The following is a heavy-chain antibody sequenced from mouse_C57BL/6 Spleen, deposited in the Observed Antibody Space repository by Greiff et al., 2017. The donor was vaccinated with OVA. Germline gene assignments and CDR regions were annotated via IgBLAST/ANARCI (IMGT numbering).Heavy chain of an antibody. D-gene: IGHD2-4*01. CDR1: GYAFSSYW. Sequence: VQLQESGAELVKPGASVKISCKASGYAFSSYWMNWVKQRPGKGLEWIGQIYPGDGDTNYNGKFKGKATLTADKSSSTAYMQLSSLTSEDSAVDFCARFYDYDEENFDYWGQGTTLTVSS. J-gene: IGHJ2*01. CDR2: IYPGDGDT. CDR3: ARFYDYDEENFDY. V-gene: IGHV1-80*01.